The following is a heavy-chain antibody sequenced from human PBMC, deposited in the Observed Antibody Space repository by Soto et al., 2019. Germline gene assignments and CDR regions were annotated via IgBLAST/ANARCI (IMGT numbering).Heavy chain of an antibody. CDR2: IKSKTDGGTT. CDR3: TTTHHPYCSGGSCYSGVY. CDR1: GFTFSNAW. V-gene: IGHV3-15*01. J-gene: IGHJ4*02. Sequence: EVQLVESGGGLVKPGGSLRLSCAASGFTFSNAWMSWVRQAPGKGLEWVGRIKSKTDGGTTDYAAPVKGRFTISRDDSKNTLYLQMNSLKTEDTAVYYCTTTHHPYCSGGSCYSGVYWGQGTLVTVSS. D-gene: IGHD2-15*01.